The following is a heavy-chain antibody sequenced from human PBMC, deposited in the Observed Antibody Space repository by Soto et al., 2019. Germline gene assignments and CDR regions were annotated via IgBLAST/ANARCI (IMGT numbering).Heavy chain of an antibody. V-gene: IGHV1-8*01. J-gene: IGHJ5*02. D-gene: IGHD6-13*01. Sequence: QVQLVQSGAEVKKPGASVKVSCKASGYTFTSYDINWVRQATGQGLEWMGWMNPNSGNTGYAQKFQGRVTMTRNTAISKAYMELSSLRSEDTAVYYCARQSSWYVFRWFDPWGQGTLVTVSS. CDR1: GYTFTSYD. CDR3: ARQSSWYVFRWFDP. CDR2: MNPNSGNT.